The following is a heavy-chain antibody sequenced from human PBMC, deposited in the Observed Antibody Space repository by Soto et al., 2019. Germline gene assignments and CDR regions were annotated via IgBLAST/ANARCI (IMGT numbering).Heavy chain of an antibody. CDR1: GDTFSFYT. Sequence: QVQLVQSGAELKKPGSSVKVSCKASGDTFSFYTINWVRQAPGLGLEWMGRVKPILSMSNYPQKFQGRVTMTADKSTSTAYMELRSLRSEDTAFYYCATSYGSGYRAFDYWGQGALVTVSS. CDR2: VKPILSMS. D-gene: IGHD3-10*01. V-gene: IGHV1-69*02. J-gene: IGHJ4*02. CDR3: ATSYGSGYRAFDY.